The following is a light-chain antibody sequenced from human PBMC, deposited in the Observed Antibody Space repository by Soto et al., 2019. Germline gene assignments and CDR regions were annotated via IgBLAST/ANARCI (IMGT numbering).Light chain of an antibody. Sequence: QSALTQPASVSGSPGQSVAISCTGTSSDVAAYNFVSWYQQHPGKAPKLMVFDVSNRPSRVSNRFSGSKSGNTASLTISGLQAEDEADYYSSSYTSGGNYVFGTGTKLTVL. CDR1: SSDVAAYNF. CDR2: DVS. V-gene: IGLV2-14*01. CDR3: SSYTSGGNYV. J-gene: IGLJ1*01.